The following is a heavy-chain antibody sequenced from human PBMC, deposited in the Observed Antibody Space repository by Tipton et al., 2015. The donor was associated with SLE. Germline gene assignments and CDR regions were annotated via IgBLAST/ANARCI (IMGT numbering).Heavy chain of an antibody. CDR1: GGSISSGGYY. Sequence: LRLSCTVSGGSISSGGYYWSWIRQHPGKGLEWIGYIYYSGSTYYNPSLKSRVTISVDTSKNQFSLKLSSVTAADTAVYYCASGDCYDSPGRFDPWGQGTLVTVSS. CDR3: ASGDCYDSPGRFDP. V-gene: IGHV4-31*02. J-gene: IGHJ5*02. CDR2: IYYSGST. D-gene: IGHD3-22*01.